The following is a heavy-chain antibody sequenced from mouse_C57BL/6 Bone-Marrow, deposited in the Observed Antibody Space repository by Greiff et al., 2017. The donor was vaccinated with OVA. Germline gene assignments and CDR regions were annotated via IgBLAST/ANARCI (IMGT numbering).Heavy chain of an antibody. CDR1: GFTFSSYG. CDR2: ISSGGSYT. Sequence: EVMLVESGGDLVKPGGSLKLSCAASGFTFSSYGMSWVRQTPDKRLEWVATISSGGSYTYYPDSLKGRFTISRDNAKNTRYLQMSSLKSEDTAMYYCARCVLIATVWRVYYAMDYWGQGTSVTVSS. J-gene: IGHJ4*01. D-gene: IGHD1-1*01. V-gene: IGHV5-6*01. CDR3: ARCVLIATVWRVYYAMDY.